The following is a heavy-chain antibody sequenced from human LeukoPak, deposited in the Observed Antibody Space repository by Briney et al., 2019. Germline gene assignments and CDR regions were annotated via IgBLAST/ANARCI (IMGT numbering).Heavy chain of an antibody. D-gene: IGHD3-22*01. CDR1: GGSISSYY. CDR2: IYTSGST. CDR3: AREYYYDSRAWWFDP. J-gene: IGHJ5*02. Sequence: SETLSLTCTVSGGSISSYYLSWIRQPDGKGLEWIGRIYTSGSTNYNPSLKSRVAMSVDTSKNQFSLKLSSVTAADTAVYYYAREYYYDSRAWWFDPWSQGTLVTVSS. V-gene: IGHV4-4*07.